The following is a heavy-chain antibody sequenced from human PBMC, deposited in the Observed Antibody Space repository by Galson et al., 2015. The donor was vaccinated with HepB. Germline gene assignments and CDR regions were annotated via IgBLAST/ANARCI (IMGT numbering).Heavy chain of an antibody. CDR1: GYSFTSYW. V-gene: IGHV5-10-1*01. CDR2: IDPSDSYT. J-gene: IGHJ3*02. D-gene: IGHD6-25*01. CDR3: ARPLSIAAAYDAFDI. Sequence: QSGAEVKKPGESLRISCKGSGYSFTSYWISWVRQMPGKGLEWMGRIDPSDSYTNYSPSFQGHVTISADKSISTAYPQWSSLKASDTAMYYCARPLSIAAAYDAFDIWGQGTMVTVSS.